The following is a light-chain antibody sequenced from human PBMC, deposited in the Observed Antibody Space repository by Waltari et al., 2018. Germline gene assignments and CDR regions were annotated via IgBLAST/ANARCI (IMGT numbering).Light chain of an antibody. CDR1: SSDVGCYNL. CDR2: EVS. V-gene: IGLV2-23*02. Sequence: QSALTQPASVSGSPGQSITIPCTGTSSDVGCYNLVSWYQQHPGKAPKLIIYEVSERPSGVSLRFSGSKSGNTASLTISGLQAEDEADYHCCSYAGGSTYVLFGGGTKLTVL. CDR3: CSYAGGSTYVL. J-gene: IGLJ2*01.